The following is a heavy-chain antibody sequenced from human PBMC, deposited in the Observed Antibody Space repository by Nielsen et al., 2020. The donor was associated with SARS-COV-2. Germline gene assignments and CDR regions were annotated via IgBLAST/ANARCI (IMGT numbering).Heavy chain of an antibody. D-gene: IGHD2-2*01. CDR3: ATGDSYCSSTSCTKYGMDV. J-gene: IGHJ6*02. V-gene: IGHV1-3*01. CDR2: INAGNGNT. Sequence: ASVKVSCKASGYTFTTYAMHWVRQAPGQRLDWMGWINAGNGNTEYSQKFQGRVTITRDTSASTAYMELSSLRSEDTAVYYCATGDSYCSSTSCTKYGMDVWGQGTTVTVSS. CDR1: GYTFTTYA.